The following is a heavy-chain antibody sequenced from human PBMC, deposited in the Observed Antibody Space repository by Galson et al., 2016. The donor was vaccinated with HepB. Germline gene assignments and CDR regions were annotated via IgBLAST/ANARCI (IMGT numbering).Heavy chain of an antibody. CDR3: ARSMGRYLYYAMDV. D-gene: IGHD1-26*01. V-gene: IGHV4-34*01. J-gene: IGHJ6*02. CDR2: INESGRT. Sequence: SETLSLTCDVYGASFSGSYWTWPRQPPGKGLEWIGEINESGRTNYIPSLKSRVTIPLDTSKNQFSLNLISVTAADTAVYYCARSMGRYLYYAMDVWGQGTTVTVSS. CDR1: GASFSGSY.